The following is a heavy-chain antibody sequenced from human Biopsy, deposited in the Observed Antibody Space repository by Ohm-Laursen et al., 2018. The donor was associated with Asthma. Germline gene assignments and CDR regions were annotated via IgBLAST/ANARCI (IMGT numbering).Heavy chain of an antibody. CDR3: ARGDSSGWSHYYFDY. CDR2: IYSGGTP. Sequence: SLRLSCAASGFTVSREHMFWVRQAPGKGLEWVSVIYSGGTPDTADSVRGRFTISRDFYKNTLYLQMDSLRAEDTAVYYCARGDSSGWSHYYFDYWGQGTLVTVSS. CDR1: GFTVSREH. D-gene: IGHD6-19*01. V-gene: IGHV3-53*01. J-gene: IGHJ4*02.